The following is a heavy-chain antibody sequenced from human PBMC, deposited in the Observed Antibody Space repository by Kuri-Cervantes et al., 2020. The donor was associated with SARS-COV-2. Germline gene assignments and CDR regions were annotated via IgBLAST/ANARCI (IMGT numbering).Heavy chain of an antibody. D-gene: IGHD3-22*01. CDR1: GYTFTGYY. J-gene: IGHJ4*02. CDR3: MKDWGVDIVLELVTMTFDF. CDR2: INPDSGET. Sequence: ASVKVSCKASGYTFTGYYLHWVRQAPGQGLEWVGWINPDSGETTYAQKFQGRVTMTRDSTINTAYMELHRLTSDDTAVFYCMKDWGVDIVLELVTMTFDFWGQGTLVTVSS. V-gene: IGHV1-2*02.